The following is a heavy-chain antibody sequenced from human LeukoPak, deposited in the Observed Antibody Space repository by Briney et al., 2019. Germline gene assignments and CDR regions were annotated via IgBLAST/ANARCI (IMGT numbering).Heavy chain of an antibody. CDR3: ASGGRYCSSTSCYYFDY. CDR1: GGSISSSSYY. CDR2: IYYSGST. Sequence: PSETLSPTCTVSGGSISSSSYYWGWIRQPPGQGLEWIGSIYYSGSTYYNPSLKSRVTISVDTSKNQFSLKLSSVTAADTAVYYCASGGRYCSSTSCYYFDYWGQGTLVTVSS. J-gene: IGHJ4*02. D-gene: IGHD2-2*01. V-gene: IGHV4-39*01.